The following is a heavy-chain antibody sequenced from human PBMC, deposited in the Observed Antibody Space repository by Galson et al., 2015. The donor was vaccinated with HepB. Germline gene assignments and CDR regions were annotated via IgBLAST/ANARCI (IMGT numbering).Heavy chain of an antibody. Sequence: SETLSLTCTVSGGSISSYYWSWIRQPPGKGLEWIGYIYYSGSTNYNPSLKRRVTISVDTSKNQFSLKLSSVTAADTAVYYCARQPGIAAAGASYYYGMDVWGQGTTVTVSS. CDR2: IYYSGST. V-gene: IGHV4-59*08. J-gene: IGHJ6*02. CDR3: ARQPGIAAAGASYYYGMDV. D-gene: IGHD6-13*01. CDR1: GGSISSYY.